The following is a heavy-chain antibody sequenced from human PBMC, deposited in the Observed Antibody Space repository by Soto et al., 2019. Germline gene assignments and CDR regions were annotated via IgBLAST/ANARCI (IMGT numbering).Heavy chain of an antibody. D-gene: IGHD3-3*01. J-gene: IGHJ6*02. Sequence: GASVKVSCKASGGTFSSYAISWVRQAPGQGLEWMGGIIPIFGTANYAQKFQGRVTITADESTSTAYMELSSLRSEDTAVYYCARFTIFGVVAYYYYYYGMDVWGQGTTVTVSS. V-gene: IGHV1-69*13. CDR1: GGTFSSYA. CDR2: IIPIFGTA. CDR3: ARFTIFGVVAYYYYYYGMDV.